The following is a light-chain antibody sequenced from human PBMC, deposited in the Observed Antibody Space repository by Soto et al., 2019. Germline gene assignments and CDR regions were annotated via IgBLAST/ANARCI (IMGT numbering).Light chain of an antibody. Sequence: QSVLTQPPSASGTPGQRVTISCSGSSSNIGTNAVNWYQQLPGTAPKLLIYRDNQRPSGVPDRFSGSKSGTSASLAISGLQSEDEADYYCAAWDDRLKGVVFGGGTKLTVL. CDR1: SSNIGTNA. CDR2: RDN. CDR3: AAWDDRLKGVV. J-gene: IGLJ2*01. V-gene: IGLV1-44*01.